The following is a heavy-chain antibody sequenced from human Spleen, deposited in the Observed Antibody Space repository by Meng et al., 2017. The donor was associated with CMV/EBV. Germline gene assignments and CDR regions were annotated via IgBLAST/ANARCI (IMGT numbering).Heavy chain of an antibody. D-gene: IGHD2-2*02. V-gene: IGHV3-30-3*01. Sequence: GESLKISCAASGFTFSNYAMHWVRQAPAKGLEWVAVISYDGGNKDYADSVKGRFTISRDNSKNTLYLQMNGLRAEDTAVYYCARGGIYCSGTSCYTPLDYWGQGTLVTVSS. CDR3: ARGGIYCSGTSCYTPLDY. J-gene: IGHJ4*02. CDR2: ISYDGGNK. CDR1: GFTFSNYA.